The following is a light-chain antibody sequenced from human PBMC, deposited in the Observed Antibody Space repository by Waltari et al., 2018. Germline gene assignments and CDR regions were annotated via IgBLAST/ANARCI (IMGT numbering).Light chain of an antibody. CDR2: DAS. CDR3: QQYDNLPRT. J-gene: IGKJ4*01. V-gene: IGKV1-33*01. CDR1: QDISNY. Sequence: DIQMTQSPSSLSASVGDRVTITCQASQDISNYLNWYQQKPGKAPKLLIYDASKLETGVPSRFSGSGSGTDFTFTISSLQPEDIATYYCQQYDNLPRTFGGGTKVEIK.